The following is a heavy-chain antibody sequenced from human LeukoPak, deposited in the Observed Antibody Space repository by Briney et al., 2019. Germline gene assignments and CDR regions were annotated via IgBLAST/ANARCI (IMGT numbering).Heavy chain of an antibody. D-gene: IGHD2-2*01. J-gene: IGHJ4*02. V-gene: IGHV3-74*03. CDR1: GLRFRSYA. CDR3: ARDRTYQFDQ. CDR2: INSDGSRT. Sequence: GGSLRLSCVASGLRFRSYAMNWVRQAPGKGLEWVSNINSDGSRTTYADSAKGRFTISRDNAKNTLYLQMNSLRPEDTAVYYCARDRTYQFDQWGRGTLVTVSS.